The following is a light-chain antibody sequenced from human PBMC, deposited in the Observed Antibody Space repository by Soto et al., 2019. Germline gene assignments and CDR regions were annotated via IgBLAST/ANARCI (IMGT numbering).Light chain of an antibody. CDR2: DTF. CDR3: QKYNSAPYT. V-gene: IGKV3-20*01. Sequence: EIVLMQSPGTLSLSPGEGATLSCRASQSVNNNYLAWYQQKPGQAPTVLIFDTFRRATGVPDRFSGSGSGTDFTLTISRLEPEDFAVYYCQKYNSAPYTFGQGTKLEIK. J-gene: IGKJ2*01. CDR1: QSVNNNY.